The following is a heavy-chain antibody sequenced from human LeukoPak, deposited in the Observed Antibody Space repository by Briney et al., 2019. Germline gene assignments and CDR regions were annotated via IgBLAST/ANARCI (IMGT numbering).Heavy chain of an antibody. CDR2: IYPGDSDT. CDR1: GYTFSSYW. CDR3: ARIYGKCFDY. D-gene: IGHD2/OR15-2a*01. J-gene: IGHJ4*02. Sequence: GESLKISCQGFGYTFSSYWIGWVRQMPGKGLEWMGIIYPGDSDTRYSPSFQGQVTISADKSISTAYLQWSSLKASDTAMYYCARIYGKCFDYWGQGTLVTVSS. V-gene: IGHV5-51*01.